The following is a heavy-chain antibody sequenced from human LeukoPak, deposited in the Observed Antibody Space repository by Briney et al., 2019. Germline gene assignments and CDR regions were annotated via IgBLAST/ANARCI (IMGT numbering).Heavy chain of an antibody. CDR1: GFTFSSYG. CDR2: ISNDGSNK. J-gene: IGHJ4*02. CDR3: AKDLGSSGYFDY. V-gene: IGHV3-30*18. D-gene: IGHD3-22*01. Sequence: GRSLRLSCAASGFTFSSYGMHWVRQAPGKGLEWVAVISNDGSNKYYADSVKGRFTISRDNSKNTLYLQMNSLRAEDTAVYYCAKDLGSSGYFDYWGQGTLVTVSS.